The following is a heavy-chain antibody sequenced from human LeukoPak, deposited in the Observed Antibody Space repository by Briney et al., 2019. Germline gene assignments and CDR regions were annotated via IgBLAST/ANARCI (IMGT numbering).Heavy chain of an antibody. CDR1: GFSVDGNY. V-gene: IGHV3-53*01. CDR2: IFSGDST. J-gene: IGHJ4*02. CDR3: ALTYYFDRRGYSYFDY. Sequence: GGSLRLSCEVSGFSVDGNYMTWVRQVPGRGLEWVALIFSGDSTDYPDSVKGRFTISRDKSKNTLHLQMDSLMPEDTAMYYCALTYYFDRRGYSYFDYWGQGALVTVSS. D-gene: IGHD3-22*01.